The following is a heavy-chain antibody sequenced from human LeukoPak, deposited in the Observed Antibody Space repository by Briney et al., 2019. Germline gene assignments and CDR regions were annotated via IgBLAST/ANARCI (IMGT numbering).Heavy chain of an antibody. J-gene: IGHJ6*02. CDR2: IYYSGST. CDR3: ARDPGGYGMDV. V-gene: IGHV4-31*03. D-gene: IGHD2-15*01. CDR1: GGSISSGGYY. Sequence: SETLSLTCTVSGGSISSGGYYWIWIRQHPGKGLEWIGYIYYSGSTYYNPFLKSRVTISVDTSKNQFSLKLSSVTAADTAVYYCARDPGGYGMDVWGQGTTVTVSS.